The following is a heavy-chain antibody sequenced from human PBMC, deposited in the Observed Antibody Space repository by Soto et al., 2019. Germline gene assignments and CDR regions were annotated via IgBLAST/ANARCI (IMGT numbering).Heavy chain of an antibody. V-gene: IGHV1-2*02. Sequence: GASVKVSCKASGYTFTGYYMHWVRQAPGQGLEWMGWINPNSGGTNYAQKFQGRVTMTRDTSISTAYMELSRLRSDGTAVYYCAAVPAAIQLDFDYWGQGTLVTVSS. CDR2: INPNSGGT. D-gene: IGHD2-2*02. CDR3: AAVPAAIQLDFDY. J-gene: IGHJ4*02. CDR1: GYTFTGYY.